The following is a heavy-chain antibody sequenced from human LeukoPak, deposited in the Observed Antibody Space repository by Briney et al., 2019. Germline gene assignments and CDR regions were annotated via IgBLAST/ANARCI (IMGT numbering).Heavy chain of an antibody. J-gene: IGHJ5*01. D-gene: IGHD6-19*01. Sequence: GGSLRLACAAYGFTFSNYYMDSVRQAPGKGLVWDSYISTSSSTINYADSVKGRFTISRDNAKNSLYLQMNSMRAEDTAVYYCARDSSGWYHWFDSWGQGTMVTVSS. CDR2: ISTSSSTI. CDR1: GFTFSNYY. CDR3: ARDSSGWYHWFDS. V-gene: IGHV3-48*01.